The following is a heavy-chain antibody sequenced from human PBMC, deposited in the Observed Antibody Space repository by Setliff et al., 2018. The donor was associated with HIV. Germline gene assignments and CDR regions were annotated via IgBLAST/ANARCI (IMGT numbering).Heavy chain of an antibody. Sequence: SETLSLTCAVYSGSFSGYYWSWIRQPPGKGLEWIGEINHSGSTNYNPSLKSRVTISIDTSKNQISLKLSSVTAADTAVYYCARGLNYYGSGSYLPLGYWGQGTLVTVSS. CDR3: ARGLNYYGSGSYLPLGY. D-gene: IGHD3-10*01. V-gene: IGHV4-34*01. J-gene: IGHJ4*02. CDR2: INHSGST. CDR1: SGSFSGYY.